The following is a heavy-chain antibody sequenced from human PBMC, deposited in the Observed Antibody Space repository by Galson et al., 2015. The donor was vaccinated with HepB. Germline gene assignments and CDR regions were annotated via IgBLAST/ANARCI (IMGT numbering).Heavy chain of an antibody. Sequence: SLRLSCAASGFTFSSYSMNWVRQAPGKGLEWVSSISSSSSYIYYADSVKGRFTISRDNAKNSLYLQMSSLRAEDTAVYYCARVGGSSSLETQGMDVWGKGTTVTVSS. CDR3: ARVGGSSSLETQGMDV. D-gene: IGHD6-6*01. CDR2: ISSSSSYI. CDR1: GFTFSSYS. J-gene: IGHJ6*04. V-gene: IGHV3-21*01.